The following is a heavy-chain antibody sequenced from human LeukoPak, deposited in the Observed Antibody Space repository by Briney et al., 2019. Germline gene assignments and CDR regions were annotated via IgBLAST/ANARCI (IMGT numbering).Heavy chain of an antibody. J-gene: IGHJ4*02. D-gene: IGHD3-22*01. CDR1: GFTFSSYW. CDR2: IKQDGSEK. CDR3: ARDRGGGDYYDSSGLFDY. Sequence: GGSLRLSCAASGFTFSSYWMSWVRQAPGKGLEWVANIKQDGSEKYYVDSVKGRFTISRDNAKNSLYLQMNSLRAEDTAVYYCARDRGGGDYYDSSGLFDYWGQGTPVTVSS. V-gene: IGHV3-7*01.